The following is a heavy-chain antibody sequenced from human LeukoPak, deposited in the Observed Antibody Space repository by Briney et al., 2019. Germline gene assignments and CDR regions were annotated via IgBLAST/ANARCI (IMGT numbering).Heavy chain of an antibody. CDR3: ARGLDSSGWFDP. CDR2: IYYSGST. CDR1: GGSLSSYY. J-gene: IGHJ5*02. D-gene: IGHD6-19*01. V-gene: IGHV4-59*01. Sequence: SETLSLTCTVSGGSLSSYYWSWIRQPPGKGLEWIGYIYYSGSTNYNPSLKSRVTISVDTSKNQFSLKLSSVTAADTAVYYCARGLDSSGWFDPWGQGTLVTVSS.